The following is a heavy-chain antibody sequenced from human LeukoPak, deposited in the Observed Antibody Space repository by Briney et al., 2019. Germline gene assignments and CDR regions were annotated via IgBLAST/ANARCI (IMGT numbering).Heavy chain of an antibody. Sequence: GGSLRLSCAVSGFTFRTSWMHWVRQAPGGWLVWVSRMNSDGTTVNYADSVKGRFTMSRDNAKNTLYLQMNSLRAEGTAVYYCARGGNYYLDYWGQGTLATVSS. J-gene: IGHJ4*02. V-gene: IGHV3-74*01. CDR3: ARGGNYYLDY. CDR1: GFTFRTSW. D-gene: IGHD5-24*01. CDR2: MNSDGTTV.